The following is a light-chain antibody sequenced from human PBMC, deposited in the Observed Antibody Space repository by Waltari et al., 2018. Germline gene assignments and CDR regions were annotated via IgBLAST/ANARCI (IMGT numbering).Light chain of an antibody. V-gene: IGLV1-51*01. CDR1: SSNIGNNY. J-gene: IGLJ3*02. CDR3: GTWDSSLSAGV. Sequence: QSVLTQPPSVSAAPGQKVTISCSGSSSNIGNNYVSWYQVPPGTAPKLLIYDDNKRPSGIPGRFSGSKSGTSATLDITGLQTGDETEYYCGTWDSSLSAGVFGGGTRLTVL. CDR2: DDN.